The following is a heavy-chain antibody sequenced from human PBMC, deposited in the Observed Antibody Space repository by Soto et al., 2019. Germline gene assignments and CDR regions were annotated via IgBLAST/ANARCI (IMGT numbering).Heavy chain of an antibody. CDR2: IITLFGTA. CDR1: GGTFSSHS. V-gene: IGHV1-69*01. J-gene: IGHJ4*02. Sequence: VQLMQSGAEVKQPGSSVKVSCKASGGTFSSHSINWVRQAPGQGLEWMGGIITLFGTANYAQNCQGRVTITADQSTSTAYMELNSLRSDDTAVYYCAREVGYGDFSAALLDWGQGTLVTVSS. D-gene: IGHD4-17*01. CDR3: AREVGYGDFSAALLD.